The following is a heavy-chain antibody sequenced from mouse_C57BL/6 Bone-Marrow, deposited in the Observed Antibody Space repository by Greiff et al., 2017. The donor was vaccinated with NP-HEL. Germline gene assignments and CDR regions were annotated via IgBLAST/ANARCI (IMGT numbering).Heavy chain of an antibody. Sequence: EVKLVESGPELVKPGASVKIPCKASGYTFTDYNMDWVKQSHGKSLEWIGDINPNNGGTIYNQKFKGKATLTVDKSSSTAYMELRSLTSEDTAVYYCARIGPHGSSYGAMDYWGQGTSVTVSS. J-gene: IGHJ4*01. CDR1: GYTFTDYN. V-gene: IGHV1-18*01. CDR2: INPNNGGT. D-gene: IGHD1-1*01. CDR3: ARIGPHGSSYGAMDY.